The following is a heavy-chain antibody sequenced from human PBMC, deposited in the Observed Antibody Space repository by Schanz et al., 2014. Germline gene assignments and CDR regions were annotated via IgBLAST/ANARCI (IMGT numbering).Heavy chain of an antibody. CDR2: IKQDESEK. Sequence: EVQLVESGGGLVQPGGSLRLSCAASGFTFSNYWMTWVRQAPGKGLEWVANIKQDESEKYYVDSVKGRFTISRDNAKNSLFLHMNSLRAEDTAVYYCANNWNLDYWGQGTLVTVSS. D-gene: IGHD1-20*01. CDR1: GFTFSNYW. CDR3: ANNWNLDY. J-gene: IGHJ4*02. V-gene: IGHV3-7*05.